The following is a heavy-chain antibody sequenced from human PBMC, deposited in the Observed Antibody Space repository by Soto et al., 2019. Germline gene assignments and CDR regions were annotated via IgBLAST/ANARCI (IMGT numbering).Heavy chain of an antibody. CDR1: GGSISSYY. Sequence: QVQLQESGPGLVKPSETLSLTCTVSGGSISSYYWSWIRLPPGKGLEWIGYIYYSGSTNYNPSLKSRVTISVDTSKNQFSLKLSSVTVADTAVYYCERGRQQLVNHDAFDIWGQGTMVTVSS. V-gene: IGHV4-59*01. CDR3: ERGRQQLVNHDAFDI. J-gene: IGHJ3*02. CDR2: IYYSGST. D-gene: IGHD6-13*01.